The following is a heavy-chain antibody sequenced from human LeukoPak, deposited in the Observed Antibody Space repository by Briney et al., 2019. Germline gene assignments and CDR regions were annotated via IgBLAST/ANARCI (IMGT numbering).Heavy chain of an antibody. J-gene: IGHJ5*02. CDR1: GYSISSGYY. Sequence: SETLSLTCAVSGYSISSGYYWGWIRQPPGKGLEWIGSIYHSGSTQYNPSLKCRVTISVDTSKNQFSLKLSSVTAADTAVYYCARHPHHCSSTSCYVYWFDPWGQGTLATVSS. CDR2: IYHSGST. D-gene: IGHD2-2*01. CDR3: ARHPHHCSSTSCYVYWFDP. V-gene: IGHV4-38-2*01.